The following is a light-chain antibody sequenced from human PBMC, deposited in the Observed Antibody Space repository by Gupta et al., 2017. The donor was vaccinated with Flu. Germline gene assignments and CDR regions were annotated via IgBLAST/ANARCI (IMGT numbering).Light chain of an antibody. V-gene: IGKV1-39*01. CDR1: QSISTY. Sequence: DIQMTQSPSSLSASVGDRITITCRAGQSISTYLNWYQQKPGKAPKLLIYGASNLQSGVPSRFSGSGSGTDFSLTISSLQPEDFATYYCQQTYTTPWTFGQGTKVEVE. CDR2: GAS. CDR3: QQTYTTPWT. J-gene: IGKJ1*01.